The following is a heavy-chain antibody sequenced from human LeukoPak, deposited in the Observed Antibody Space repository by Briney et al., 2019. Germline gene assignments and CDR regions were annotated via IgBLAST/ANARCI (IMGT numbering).Heavy chain of an antibody. J-gene: IGHJ4*02. CDR1: GYTFTGYY. Sequence: ASVKVSCKASGYTFTGYYMHWVRQAPGQGLEWMGRINPNSGGTNYAQKFQGRVTMTRATSISTAYMELSRLRSDATAVYYCARDSGYSSGWYIDYWGQGTLVTVSS. CDR2: INPNSGGT. D-gene: IGHD6-19*01. CDR3: ARDSGYSSGWYIDY. V-gene: IGHV1-2*06.